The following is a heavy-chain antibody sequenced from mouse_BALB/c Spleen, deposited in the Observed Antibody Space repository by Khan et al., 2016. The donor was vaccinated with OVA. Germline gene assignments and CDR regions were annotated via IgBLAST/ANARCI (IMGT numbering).Heavy chain of an antibody. J-gene: IGHJ3*01. V-gene: IGHV2-9*02. D-gene: IGHD1-1*01. CDR1: GFSLTNYG. Sequence: VQLQESGPGLVAPSQSLSITCTVSGFSLTNYGVHWVRQPPGKGLEWLGVIWAGGSTNYNSALMSRLSISKDKSKSQVFLKMNSLQTDDTAMYXCARPYYGSAWFAYWGQGTLVTVSA. CDR2: IWAGGST. CDR3: ARPYYGSAWFAY.